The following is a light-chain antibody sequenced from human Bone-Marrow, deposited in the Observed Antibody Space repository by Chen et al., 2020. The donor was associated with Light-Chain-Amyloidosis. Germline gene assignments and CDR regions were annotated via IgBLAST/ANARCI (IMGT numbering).Light chain of an antibody. V-gene: IGLV2-14*03. J-gene: IGLJ3*02. CDR1: RSDVGGYNF. CDR3: SSYTVSSTWV. CDR2: DVT. Sequence: QSALTQPASVSGSPGQSITLPCTGSRSDVGGYNFVSWYQQLPGNAPKLLIYDVTTRPSGVSYRFSGSKSGNTASLTVSGLQAEDEADYYCSSYTVSSTWVFGGGTKLTVL.